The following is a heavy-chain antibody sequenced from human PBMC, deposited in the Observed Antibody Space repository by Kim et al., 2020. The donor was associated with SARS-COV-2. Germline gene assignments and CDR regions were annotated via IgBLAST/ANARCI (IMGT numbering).Heavy chain of an antibody. Sequence: GGSLRLSCAASGFTFSGHWMFWVRQGPGKGLVCVSRINNDGSSTNYADSVKGRFTVSRDNAKNTLYLQMNSLRVEDTAVYYCARGGGGRDVWGQGTTVTV. J-gene: IGHJ6*02. CDR2: INNDGSST. V-gene: IGHV3-74*01. D-gene: IGHD3-16*01. CDR1: GFTFSGHW. CDR3: ARGGGGRDV.